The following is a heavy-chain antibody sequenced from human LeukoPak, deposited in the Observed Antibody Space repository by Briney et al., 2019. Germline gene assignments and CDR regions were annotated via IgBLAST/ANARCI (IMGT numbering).Heavy chain of an antibody. CDR1: GYTFTSYD. CDR2: MSPNSGDT. J-gene: IGHJ4*02. D-gene: IGHD7-27*01. V-gene: IGHV1-8*01. Sequence: ASAKVSCKASGYTFTSYDFNWVRQATGQRPEWMGWMSPNSGDTGYAQKFQDRVTMTRNTSISTAYMELSSLRSDDTAVYYCARGPPNWGYDYWGPGTLVTVSS. CDR3: ARGPPNWGYDY.